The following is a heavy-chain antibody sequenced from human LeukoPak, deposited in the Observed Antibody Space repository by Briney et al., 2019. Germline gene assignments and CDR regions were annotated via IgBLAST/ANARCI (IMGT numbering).Heavy chain of an antibody. D-gene: IGHD6-13*01. J-gene: IGHJ4*02. CDR2: IIPIFGTA. Sequence: SVKVSCKASGGTFRNYAISWVRQAPGQGLEWMGGIIPIFGTADYAQKFQGRVTITADESTSTAYMELRSLRSDDTAVYSCARTAPTSETAAGSFDYWGQGTLVTVSS. CDR1: GGTFRNYA. V-gene: IGHV1-69*13. CDR3: ARTAPTSETAAGSFDY.